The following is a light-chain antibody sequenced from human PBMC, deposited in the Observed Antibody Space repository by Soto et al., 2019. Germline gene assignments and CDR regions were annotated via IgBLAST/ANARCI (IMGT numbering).Light chain of an antibody. CDR2: YAS. CDR3: QQYNNWFT. Sequence: EIVMTQSPATLSVSPGERATLSCRASQSVSSNLAWYQQKPGQAPRLLIYYASTRATGIPARFSGSGSGTEFTHTLSSLQSEYFAVYYCQQYNNWFTFGQGTKLEIK. CDR1: QSVSSN. V-gene: IGKV3-15*01. J-gene: IGKJ2*01.